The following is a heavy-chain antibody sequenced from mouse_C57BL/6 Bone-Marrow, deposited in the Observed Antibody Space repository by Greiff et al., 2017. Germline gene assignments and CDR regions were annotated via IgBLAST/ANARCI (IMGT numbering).Heavy chain of an antibody. CDR1: GYTFTTYP. V-gene: IGHV1-47*01. CDR3: ARSSTFFYYFDY. CDR2: FHPYNDDT. Sequence: VMLVESGAELVKPGASVKMSCKASGYTFTTYPIEWMKQNHGKSLEWIGNFHPYNDDTKYNEKVKGKATLTVEKSSNTVYLELSRLTSYDSAVYYCARSSTFFYYFDYWGQGTTLTVSS. D-gene: IGHD5-1*01. J-gene: IGHJ2*01.